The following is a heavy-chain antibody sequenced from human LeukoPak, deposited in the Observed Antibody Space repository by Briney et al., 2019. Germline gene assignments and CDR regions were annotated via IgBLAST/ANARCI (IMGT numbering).Heavy chain of an antibody. D-gene: IGHD2-2*01. CDR3: ARSAAMTSWFDP. Sequence: ETLSLTCAVYGGSFSGYYWSWIRQAPGKGLEWVSSISSTSSYIYYADSVKGRFTISRDNAKNSLYLQMNSLRAEDTAVYYCARSAAMTSWFDPWGQGTLVTVSS. J-gene: IGHJ5*02. CDR1: GGSFSGYY. V-gene: IGHV3-21*01. CDR2: ISSTSSYI.